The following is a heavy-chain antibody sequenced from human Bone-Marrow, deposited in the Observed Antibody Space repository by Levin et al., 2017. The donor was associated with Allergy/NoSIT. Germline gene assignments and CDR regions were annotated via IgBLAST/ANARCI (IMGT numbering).Heavy chain of an antibody. CDR3: ARDNDFWSGYTSGPFDY. CDR1: GYTFTSYY. D-gene: IGHD3-3*01. J-gene: IGHJ4*02. Sequence: ASVKVSCKASGYTFTSYYMHWVRQAPGQGLEWMGIINPSGGSTSYAQKFQGRVTMTRDTSTSTVYMELSSLRSEDTAVYYCARDNDFWSGYTSGPFDYWGQGTLVTVSS. CDR2: INPSGGST. V-gene: IGHV1-46*01.